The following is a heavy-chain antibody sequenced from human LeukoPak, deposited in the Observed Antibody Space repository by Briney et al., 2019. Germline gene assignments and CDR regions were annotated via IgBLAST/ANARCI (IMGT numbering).Heavy chain of an antibody. CDR3: ARELATVTHESYYYYYMDV. J-gene: IGHJ6*03. CDR2: ISAYNGNT. V-gene: IGHV1-18*01. CDR1: GYTFTSYG. Sequence: ASVKVSCKASGYTFTSYGISWVRQAPGQGLEWMGWISAYNGNTNYAQKLQGRVTMTTDTSTSTAYMELRSLTSDDTAVYYCARELATVTHESYYYYYMDVWGKGTTVTVSS. D-gene: IGHD4-11*01.